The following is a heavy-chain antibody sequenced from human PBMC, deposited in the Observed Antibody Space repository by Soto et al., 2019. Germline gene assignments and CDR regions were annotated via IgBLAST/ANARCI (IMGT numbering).Heavy chain of an antibody. CDR1: GGSISSGDYY. V-gene: IGHV4-30-4*01. CDR3: ASSSPEVAPYYFDY. CDR2: IYYSGST. D-gene: IGHD6-13*01. Sequence: KPSETLSLTCTVSGGSISSGDYYWSWIRQPPGKGLEWIGYIYYSGSTYYNPSLKSRVTISVDTSKNQFSLKLSSVTAADTAVYYCASSSPEVAPYYFDYWGQGTLVTVSS. J-gene: IGHJ4*02.